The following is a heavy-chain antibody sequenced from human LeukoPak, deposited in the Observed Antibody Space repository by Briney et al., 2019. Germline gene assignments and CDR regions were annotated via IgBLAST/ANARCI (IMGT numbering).Heavy chain of an antibody. CDR3: ASNAAAGGGRWFDP. D-gene: IGHD6-13*01. CDR1: GGSISSYY. CDR2: IYYSGST. Sequence: SETLSLTCTVSGGSISSYYWSWIRQPPGKGLEWIGYIYYSGSTNYNPSLKSRVTISVDTSKNQFSLKLSSVTAADTAVYYCASNAAAGGGRWFDPWGQGTLVTVSS. J-gene: IGHJ5*02. V-gene: IGHV4-59*01.